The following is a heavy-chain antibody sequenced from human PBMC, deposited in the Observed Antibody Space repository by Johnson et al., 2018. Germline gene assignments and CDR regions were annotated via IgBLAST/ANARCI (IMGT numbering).Heavy chain of an antibody. CDR1: GFTFSTYG. Sequence: QLVESGGGVVQPGRSLRLSCAASGFTFSTYGMHWVRQAPGKGLEWVAVISYDGSNKYYADSVKGRFTISREHSNNTLYLQMNSLSPEDSAVYYCAKCIGYCRGSSCYSHYYGMDVWGQGTTVTVSS. J-gene: IGHJ6*02. D-gene: IGHD2-15*01. CDR3: AKCIGYCRGSSCYSHYYGMDV. CDR2: ISYDGSNK. V-gene: IGHV3-30*18.